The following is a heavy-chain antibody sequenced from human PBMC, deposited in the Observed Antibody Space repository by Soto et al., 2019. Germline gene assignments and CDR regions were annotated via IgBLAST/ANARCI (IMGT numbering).Heavy chain of an antibody. V-gene: IGHV3-33*01. D-gene: IGHD1-26*01. CDR1: GFTFSSYG. CDR3: ASDDYSGSYMGAFDI. J-gene: IGHJ3*02. CDR2: IWYDGSNK. Sequence: QVQLVESGGGVVQPGRSLRLSCAASGFTFSSYGMHWVRQAPGKGLEWVAVIWYDGSNKYYADSVKGRFTISRDNSKNTLYLQMNSLRAQDTAVYYCASDDYSGSYMGAFDIWGQGTMVTVSS.